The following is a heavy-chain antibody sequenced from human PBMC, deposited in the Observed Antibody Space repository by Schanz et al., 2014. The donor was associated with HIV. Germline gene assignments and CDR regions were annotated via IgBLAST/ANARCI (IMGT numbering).Heavy chain of an antibody. CDR1: GYTFFDYD. V-gene: IGHV1-2*02. Sequence: QVQLVQSGAEVKNPGASVKVSCETSGYTFFDYDINWVRQAPGQGLEWMAWVKPNSGETKFARKFQGRVTMTRDTSINTAYMEFSGVRSDDTAVYYCTRSRYELQWLDVWGQGTLVTVSS. D-gene: IGHD5-12*01. CDR2: VKPNSGET. CDR3: TRSRYELQWLDV. J-gene: IGHJ5*02.